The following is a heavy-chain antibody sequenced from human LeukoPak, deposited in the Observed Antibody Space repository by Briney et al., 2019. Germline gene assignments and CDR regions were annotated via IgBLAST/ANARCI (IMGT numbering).Heavy chain of an antibody. D-gene: IGHD2-2*01. J-gene: IGHJ4*02. CDR2: ISSSSSYI. Sequence: KSGGSLRLSCAASGFTFSSYSMNWVRQAPGKGLEWVSSISSSSSYIYYADSVKGRFTISRDNAKNSLYLQMNSLRAGDTAVYYCARDGIIVVVPAATIFDYWGQGTLVTVSS. CDR1: GFTFSSYS. CDR3: ARDGIIVVVPAATIFDY. V-gene: IGHV3-21*01.